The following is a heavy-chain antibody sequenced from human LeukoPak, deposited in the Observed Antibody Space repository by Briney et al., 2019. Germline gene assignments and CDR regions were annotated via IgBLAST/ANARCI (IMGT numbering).Heavy chain of an antibody. D-gene: IGHD3-3*01. V-gene: IGHV4-34*01. CDR1: GGSFSGYY. J-gene: IGHJ5*02. Sequence: PSETLSLTCAVYGGSFSGYYWSWIRQPPGKGLEWIGEINHSGSTNYNPSLKSRVTISVDTSKNQFSLKLSSVTAADTAVYYCARSDFWSTISPHWFDPWGQGTLVTVSS. CDR3: ARSDFWSTISPHWFDP. CDR2: INHSGST.